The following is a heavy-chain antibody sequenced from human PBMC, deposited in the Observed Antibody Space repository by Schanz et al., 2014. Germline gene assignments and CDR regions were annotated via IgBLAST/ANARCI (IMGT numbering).Heavy chain of an antibody. D-gene: IGHD3-22*01. Sequence: EQLVESGGGLVKPGGSLRLSCAASGFTLSNSDMHWVRQGTGKGLEWVSAISGSGGSTYYADSVKGRFTISRDNSKNTLYLQMNSLRAEDTAVYYCAKDPSHGDYDYYFDYWGQGTLVTVSS. CDR3: AKDPSHGDYDYYFDY. V-gene: IGHV3-23*04. CDR2: ISGSGGST. J-gene: IGHJ4*02. CDR1: GFTLSNSD.